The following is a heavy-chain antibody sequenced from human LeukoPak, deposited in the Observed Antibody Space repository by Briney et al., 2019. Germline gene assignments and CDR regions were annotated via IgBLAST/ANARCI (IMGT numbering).Heavy chain of an antibody. D-gene: IGHD6-19*01. V-gene: IGHV3-21*01. CDR3: ARDPYSSGWYKDAFDI. Sequence: GGSLRLSCAASGFTFSSYSMNWVRQAPGKGLEWVSSISGSSSYINYADSVKGRFTISRDNAQDSLFLQLNSLRAEDTAVYYCARDPYSSGWYKDAFDIWGQGTMVTVSS. CDR2: ISGSSSYI. J-gene: IGHJ3*02. CDR1: GFTFSSYS.